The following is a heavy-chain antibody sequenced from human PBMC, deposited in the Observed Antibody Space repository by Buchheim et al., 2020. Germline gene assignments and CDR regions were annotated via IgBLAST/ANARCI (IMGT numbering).Heavy chain of an antibody. CDR1: GYTFTSYD. V-gene: IGHV1-8*01. D-gene: IGHD3-3*01. Sequence: QVQLVQSGAEVKKPGASVKVSCKASGYTFTSYDINWVRQATGQGLEWMGWMNPNSGNTGYAQKFQGRVTMTRNTSISTAYMELSSLRSEDTAVYYCARAGDYDFWSGFGYYYYYTDVWGKGTT. CDR3: ARAGDYDFWSGFGYYYYYTDV. CDR2: MNPNSGNT. J-gene: IGHJ6*03.